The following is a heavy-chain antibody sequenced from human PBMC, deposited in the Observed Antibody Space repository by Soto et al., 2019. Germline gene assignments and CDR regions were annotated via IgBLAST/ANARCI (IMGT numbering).Heavy chain of an antibody. CDR3: ARRPAGTYYYYYGMDV. J-gene: IGHJ6*02. D-gene: IGHD6-13*01. V-gene: IGHV4-34*01. Sequence: PSETLSLTCAVYGGSFSGYYWSWIRQPPGKGLEWSGEINHSGNTNYNPSLKSRVTISVDTSKNQFSLKLSSVTAADTALYYCARRPAGTYYYYYGMDVWGQGTTVTVSS. CDR1: GGSFSGYY. CDR2: INHSGNT.